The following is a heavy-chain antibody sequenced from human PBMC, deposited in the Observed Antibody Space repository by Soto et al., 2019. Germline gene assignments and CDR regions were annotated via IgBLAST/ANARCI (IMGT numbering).Heavy chain of an antibody. CDR3: VTVPHKFQKVYYDSRDFFGYFDY. CDR1: GGTFSSYT. Sequence: SVKVSCKASGGTFSSYTISWVRQAPGQGLEWMGRIIPILGITNYAQKFQGRVTITADKSTSTAYMELSSLRSEDTAVYYCVTVPHKFQKVYYDSRDFFGYFDYWGHGTMGTVSS. J-gene: IGHJ4*01. V-gene: IGHV1-69*02. CDR2: IIPILGIT. D-gene: IGHD3-22*01.